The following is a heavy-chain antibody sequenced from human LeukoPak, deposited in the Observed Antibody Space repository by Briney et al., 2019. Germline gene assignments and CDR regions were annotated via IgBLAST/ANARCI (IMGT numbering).Heavy chain of an antibody. Sequence: GGSLRLSCAVSGFTFRSYWMHWVRQAPGKGLVWVSCVNSDGSITNYADSVKGRFTISRDNSKNTLYLQMDSLRDDDTAVYYCAKGSMDGWLVTYRYFENWGQGTLVTVSS. CDR1: GFTFRSYW. V-gene: IGHV3-74*01. D-gene: IGHD6-19*01. J-gene: IGHJ4*02. CDR3: AKGSMDGWLVTYRYFEN. CDR2: VNSDGSIT.